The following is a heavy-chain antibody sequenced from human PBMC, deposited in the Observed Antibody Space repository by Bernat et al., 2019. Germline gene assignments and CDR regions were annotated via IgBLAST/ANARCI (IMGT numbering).Heavy chain of an antibody. CDR3: AGGPYYYGSGSYKRLDY. D-gene: IGHD3-10*01. J-gene: IGHJ4*02. Sequence: QVQLVESGGGVVQPGGSLRLSCAASGFTFSSYGMHWVRQAPGKGLEWVAVIWYDGSNKYYADSVKGRFTISRDNSKNTLYLQMNSLRAEDTAVYYCAGGPYYYGSGSYKRLDYWGQGTLVTVSS. CDR2: IWYDGSNK. V-gene: IGHV3-33*01. CDR1: GFTFSSYG.